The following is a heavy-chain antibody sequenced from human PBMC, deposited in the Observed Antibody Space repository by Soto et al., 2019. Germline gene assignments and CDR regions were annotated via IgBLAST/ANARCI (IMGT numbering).Heavy chain of an antibody. J-gene: IGHJ4*02. D-gene: IGHD3-10*01. V-gene: IGHV3-30*18. Sequence: GGSLRLSCAASGVTFDNYGMHWVGQGPGKGLEWVVVISFDGRNTDYLDSVKGRFTISRDNSKNTLYLEMTSLRAEDTAVYYCVKQSGSGSYYKGGSRGHFDSWAKGT. CDR3: VKQSGSGSYYKGGSRGHFDS. CDR1: GVTFDNYG. CDR2: ISFDGRNT.